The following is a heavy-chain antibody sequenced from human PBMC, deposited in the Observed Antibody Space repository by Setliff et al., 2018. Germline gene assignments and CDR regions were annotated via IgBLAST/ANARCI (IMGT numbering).Heavy chain of an antibody. CDR3: TVYNTGSSKDHY. V-gene: IGHV4-39*07. Sequence: PSETLSLTCSVSGGSITSRSYYWGWIRQSPGKGLEWIGEINHSGSTNYNPSLKSRITISVDTSKNQFSLKLSSVTAADTALYYCTVYNTGSSKDHYWGQGTPVTVSS. CDR1: GGSITSRSYY. CDR2: INHSGST. D-gene: IGHD2-8*02. J-gene: IGHJ4*02.